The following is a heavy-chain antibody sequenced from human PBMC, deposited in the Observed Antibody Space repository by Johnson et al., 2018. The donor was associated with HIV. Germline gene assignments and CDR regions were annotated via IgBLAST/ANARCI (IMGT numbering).Heavy chain of an antibody. CDR1: GFIVSSHA. D-gene: IGHD3-10*02. J-gene: IGHJ3*01. Sequence: VQLVESGGNLVQPGGSLRLSCAASGFIVSSHAMTWLRQAPGKGLEWVSAISASGGRTFYADSVKGRFTVSRDKSKNTVFLQMDSLRAEDTAVYYCAREKSVWGASDAFDVWGLGTMVTVSS. CDR2: ISASGGRT. V-gene: IGHV3-23*04. CDR3: AREKSVWGASDAFDV.